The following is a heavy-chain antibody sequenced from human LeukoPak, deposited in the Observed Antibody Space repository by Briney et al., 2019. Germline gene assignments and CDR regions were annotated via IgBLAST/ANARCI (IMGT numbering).Heavy chain of an antibody. CDR1: GFTFSSYG. V-gene: IGHV3-30*18. CDR3: AKREPGYCSDGTCYSIDY. D-gene: IGHD2-15*01. Sequence: GGSLRLSCAASGFTFSSYGMHWVRQAPGKGLEWVAVISNDGSNQYYGDSVKGRFTISRDNSKNTLYLQMNSLRAEDTAVYYCAKREPGYCSDGTCYSIDYWGQETLVTVSS. J-gene: IGHJ4*02. CDR2: ISNDGSNQ.